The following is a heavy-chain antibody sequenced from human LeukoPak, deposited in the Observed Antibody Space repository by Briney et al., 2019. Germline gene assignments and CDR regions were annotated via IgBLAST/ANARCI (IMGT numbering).Heavy chain of an antibody. V-gene: IGHV1-2*06. Sequence: WASVKVSCKVSGYTFTVYYLHWLRQAPEQGLEWMGRINPSSGGTNYAQKFQGRVTMTRDTSINTAYMDLSSLRSDDTAVYYCARGPSGSDYWGQGTLVTVSS. CDR2: INPSSGGT. CDR3: ARGPSGSDY. CDR1: GYTFTVYY. J-gene: IGHJ4*02. D-gene: IGHD3-10*01.